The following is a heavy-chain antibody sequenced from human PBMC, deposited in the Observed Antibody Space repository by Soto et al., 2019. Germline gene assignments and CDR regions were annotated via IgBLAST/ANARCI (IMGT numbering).Heavy chain of an antibody. D-gene: IGHD3-22*01. J-gene: IGHJ6*02. Sequence: GGSLRLSCAASGFTFSSYAMHWVRQAPGKGLEWVAVISYDGSNKYYADSVKGRFTISRDNSKNTLYLQMNSLRAEDTAVYYCARRYRSKDRHSSQPPDNGMDVWGQGTTVTVSS. CDR3: ARRYRSKDRHSSQPPDNGMDV. V-gene: IGHV3-30-3*01. CDR2: ISYDGSNK. CDR1: GFTFSSYA.